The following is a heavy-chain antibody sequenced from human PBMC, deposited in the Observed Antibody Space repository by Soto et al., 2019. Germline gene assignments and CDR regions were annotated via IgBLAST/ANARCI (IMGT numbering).Heavy chain of an antibody. V-gene: IGHV1-3*01. CDR3: ARDIAVAGTDWFDP. J-gene: IGHJ5*02. D-gene: IGHD6-19*01. CDR2: INAGNGNT. CDR1: GYTFTSYA. Sequence: ASVKVSCKASGYTFTSYAMHWVRQAPGQRLEWMGWINAGNGNTKYSQKFQGRVTITRDTSASTAYMELSSLRSEDTAVYYCARDIAVAGTDWFDPWGQGTLVTVSS.